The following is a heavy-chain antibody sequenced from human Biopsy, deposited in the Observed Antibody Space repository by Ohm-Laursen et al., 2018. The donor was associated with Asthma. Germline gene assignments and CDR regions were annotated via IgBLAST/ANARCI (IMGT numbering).Heavy chain of an antibody. V-gene: IGHV1-69*06. CDR1: GDSFSNYA. CDR2: ISPVFGST. CDR3: ASPSSSREILYYYYNMDI. Sequence: SVKVSCNTSGDSFSNYAISWVRQAPGLGLEWMGGISPVFGSTNIAQKFQGRVTISADIFTKTAYLEVSSLRSDDTAVYYCASPSSSREILYYYYNMDIWGQGTTVTV. D-gene: IGHD6-13*01. J-gene: IGHJ6*02.